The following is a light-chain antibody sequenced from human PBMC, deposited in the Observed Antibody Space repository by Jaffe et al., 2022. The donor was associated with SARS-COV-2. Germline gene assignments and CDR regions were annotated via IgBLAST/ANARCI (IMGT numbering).Light chain of an antibody. CDR1: SSDVGGYRY. CDR3: ISYTANKVYV. CDR2: EVT. Sequence: QSALTQPPSASGSPGQSVTISCTGTSSDVGGYRYVSWYQQHPGKAPKLLIYEVTERPSGVPDRFSGSKSGNTASLTVSGLQAEDEADYYCISYTANKVYVFGTGTKVTVL. V-gene: IGLV2-8*01. J-gene: IGLJ1*01.